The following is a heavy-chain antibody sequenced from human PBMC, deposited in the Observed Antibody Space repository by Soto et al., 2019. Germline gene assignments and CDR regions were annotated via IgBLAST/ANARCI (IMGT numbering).Heavy chain of an antibody. CDR1: GFSLSNARMG. D-gene: IGHD3-22*01. CDR2: IFSNDEK. V-gene: IGHV2-26*01. Sequence: QVTLKESGPVLVKPTEPLTLTCTVSGFSLSNARMGVSWIRQPPGKALEWLAHIFSNDEKSYSTSLKSRLTISQDTSKSQVVLTMTNMDPVDTATYYCAPMTYYYDSSGYDAFDIWGQGTMVTVSS. J-gene: IGHJ3*02. CDR3: APMTYYYDSSGYDAFDI.